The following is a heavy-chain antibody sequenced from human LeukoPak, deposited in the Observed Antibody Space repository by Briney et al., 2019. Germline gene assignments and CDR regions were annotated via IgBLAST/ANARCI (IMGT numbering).Heavy chain of an antibody. CDR3: AKDKPTSFYYYGSGSGD. Sequence: GSLRLSCAASGFTFNSYAMSWVRQAPGKGLEWVSAISGSGGSTYYADSVKGRFTISRDNSKNTLYLQMNSLRAEDTAVYYCAKDKPTSFYYYGSGSGDWGQGTLVTVSS. D-gene: IGHD3-10*01. CDR2: ISGSGGST. CDR1: GFTFNSYA. V-gene: IGHV3-23*01. J-gene: IGHJ4*02.